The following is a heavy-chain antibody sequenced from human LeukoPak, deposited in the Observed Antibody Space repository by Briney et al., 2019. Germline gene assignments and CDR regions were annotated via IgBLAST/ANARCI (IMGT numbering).Heavy chain of an antibody. D-gene: IGHD3-10*01. CDR2: INHSVST. Sequence: SETLSLTCAVDGGSLSGYYWRWIRQPPGKGLEWMGEINHSVSTNDNPSLKSGFTISGNTSRNQFSLKWSSGTAADTAVYYCARGRRRGSGRGAGAFDIWGQGTMVPVSS. CDR3: ARGRRRGSGRGAGAFDI. J-gene: IGHJ3*02. V-gene: IGHV4-34*01. CDR1: GGSLSGYY.